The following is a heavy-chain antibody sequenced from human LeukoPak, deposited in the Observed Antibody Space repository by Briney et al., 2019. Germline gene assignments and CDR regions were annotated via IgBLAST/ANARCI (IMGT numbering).Heavy chain of an antibody. J-gene: IGHJ3*02. CDR2: ISSSGSTI. D-gene: IGHD6-13*01. CDR1: GFTFSDYY. CDR3: ARNSSSWYPVSGSDGYDI. V-gene: IGHV3-11*01. Sequence: GGSLRLSCAASGFTFSDYYMSWIRQAPGKGLEWVSYISSSGSTIYYADSVKGRFTISRDNAKNSLYLQMNSLRAEDTALYYCARNSSSWYPVSGSDGYDIWGQGTMVTVSS.